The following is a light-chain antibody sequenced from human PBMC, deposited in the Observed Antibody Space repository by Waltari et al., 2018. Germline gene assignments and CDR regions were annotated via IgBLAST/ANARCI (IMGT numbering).Light chain of an antibody. J-gene: IGKJ1*01. Sequence: IVMTQSPDSLAVSLGERATINCKSSQSIFYNSNDKNYLAWYQQKPGQPPKLLIYWASTRESGVPDRFSGNGSGTDFTLTISSLQAEDVAVYYCQQYYSRRTFGQGTKVEI. CDR1: QSIFYNSNDKNY. CDR3: QQYYSRRT. V-gene: IGKV4-1*01. CDR2: WAS.